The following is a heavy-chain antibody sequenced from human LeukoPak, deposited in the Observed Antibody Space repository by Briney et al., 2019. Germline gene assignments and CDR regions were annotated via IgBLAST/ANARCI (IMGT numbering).Heavy chain of an antibody. CDR3: ARHEYSGSYYGLSWFDP. CDR1: GGSISSSGYY. D-gene: IGHD1-26*01. J-gene: IGHJ5*02. Sequence: SETLSLTCTVSGGSISSSGYYWGWIRQPPGKGLEWVASIYYSGSTYYNPSLKSRVTISVDTSKNQLSLKLSSLTAADTAVYYCARHEYSGSYYGLSWFDPWGQGTLVTVSS. V-gene: IGHV4-39*01. CDR2: IYYSGST.